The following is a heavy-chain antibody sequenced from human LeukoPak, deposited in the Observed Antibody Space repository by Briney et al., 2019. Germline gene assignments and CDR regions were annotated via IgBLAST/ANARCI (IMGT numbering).Heavy chain of an antibody. CDR2: IIPIFGTA. Sequence: SVKVSCKASGGTFSSYAISWVRQAPGRGLEWMGGIIPIFGTANYAQKFQGRVTITADESTSTAYMELSSLRSEDTAVYYCWGGGWKKPFDYWGQGTLVTVSS. V-gene: IGHV1-69*13. J-gene: IGHJ4*02. D-gene: IGHD2-21*01. CDR3: WGGGWKKPFDY. CDR1: GGTFSSYA.